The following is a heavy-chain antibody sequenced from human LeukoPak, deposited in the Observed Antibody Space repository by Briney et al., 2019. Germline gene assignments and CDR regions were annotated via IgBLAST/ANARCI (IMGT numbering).Heavy chain of an antibody. V-gene: IGHV3-21*01. J-gene: IGHJ4*02. Sequence: GGSLRLSCAASGFTFSSYSMNWVRQAPGKGLEWVSSISSSSSYIYYADSVKGRFTISRDNAKNSLYLQMNSLRAEDTAVYYCARKRDTAMTFDYWGQGTLATVSS. CDR1: GFTFSSYS. CDR2: ISSSSSYI. D-gene: IGHD5-18*01. CDR3: ARKRDTAMTFDY.